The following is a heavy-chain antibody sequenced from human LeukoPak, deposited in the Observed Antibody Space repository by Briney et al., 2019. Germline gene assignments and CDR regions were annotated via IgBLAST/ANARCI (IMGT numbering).Heavy chain of an antibody. J-gene: IGHJ4*02. Sequence: GGSLRLSCAASGFTFSSYGMSWVRQAPGKGLEWVSTINNSGGSTYYADSVKGRFTISRDNSKNTMYLQMSSLRAEDTAVYYYAKLTGDHDYWGQGILVTVSS. CDR1: GFTFSSYG. V-gene: IGHV3-23*01. CDR2: INNSGGST. CDR3: AKLTGDHDY. D-gene: IGHD3-9*01.